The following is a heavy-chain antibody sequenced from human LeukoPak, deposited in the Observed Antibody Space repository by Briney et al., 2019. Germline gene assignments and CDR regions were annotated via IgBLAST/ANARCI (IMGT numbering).Heavy chain of an antibody. Sequence: PGGSLRLSCAASGFTFSSYEMNWVRQAPGKGLEWVSYISSSGSTIYYADSVKGRFTISRDNAKNTLYLQMNSLRAEDTAVYYCARADDGANSWVNYWGQGTLVTVSS. D-gene: IGHD4-23*01. CDR2: ISSSGSTI. V-gene: IGHV3-48*03. CDR3: ARADDGANSWVNY. J-gene: IGHJ4*02. CDR1: GFTFSSYE.